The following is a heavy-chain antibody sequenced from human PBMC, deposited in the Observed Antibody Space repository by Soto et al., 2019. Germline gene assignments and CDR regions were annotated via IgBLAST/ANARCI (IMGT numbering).Heavy chain of an antibody. V-gene: IGHV3-23*01. J-gene: IGHJ2*01. CDR3: AKTIQKIVQPWYFDL. Sequence: LRLSCAASGFTFSSYAMSWVRQAPGKGLEWVSAISGSGGSTYYADSVKGRFTISRDNSKNTLYLQMNSLRAEDTAVYYCAKTIQKIVQPWYFDLWGRGTLVTVSS. CDR2: ISGSGGST. D-gene: IGHD5-18*01. CDR1: GFTFSSYA.